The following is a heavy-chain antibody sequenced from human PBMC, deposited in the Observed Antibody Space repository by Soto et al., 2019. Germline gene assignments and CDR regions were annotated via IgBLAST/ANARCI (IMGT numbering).Heavy chain of an antibody. Sequence: EGSLRLSCAASGFTLRSYWMHWVRQAPGGGLVWVSRIDGSGSNTFYADSVKGRFTISRDNAKNTLYLQMNNLSHEDTAVYYCARNLNGYCKWDYWCQGSLVT. D-gene: IGHD2-2*03. CDR1: GFTLRSYW. CDR2: IDGSGSNT. V-gene: IGHV3-74*01. CDR3: ARNLNGYCKWDY. J-gene: IGHJ4*02.